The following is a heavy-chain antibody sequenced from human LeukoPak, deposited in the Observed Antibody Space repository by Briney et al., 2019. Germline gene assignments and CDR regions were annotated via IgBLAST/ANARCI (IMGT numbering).Heavy chain of an antibody. V-gene: IGHV3-9*01. Sequence: PGGSLRLSCAASGFTFDDYAMHWVRQAPGKGLEWVSGISWNSGSIGYADSVKGRFTISRDNARNSLYLQMNSLRVDDTAVYYCAGGLLEAQGWLQWLGTVYSMDVWGQGTPVTVSS. CDR1: GFTFDDYA. D-gene: IGHD5-24*01. J-gene: IGHJ6*02. CDR3: AGGLLEAQGWLQWLGTVYSMDV. CDR2: ISWNSGSI.